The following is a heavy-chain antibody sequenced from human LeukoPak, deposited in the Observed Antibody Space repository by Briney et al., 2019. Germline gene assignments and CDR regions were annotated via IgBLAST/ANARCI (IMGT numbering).Heavy chain of an antibody. CDR2: ISAGGATI. D-gene: IGHD1-26*01. CDR3: AKDSGGTYFYYYYYMNV. CDR1: GFTFSTYA. J-gene: IGHJ6*03. Sequence: GGSLRLSCAASGFTFSTYAMSWVRQAPGKGLEWVSAISAGGATIYYADSVKGRFTVSRDNSKNTLYLQINSLRAEDTAVYYCAKDSGGTYFYYYYYMNVWGKGTTVTVSS. V-gene: IGHV3-23*01.